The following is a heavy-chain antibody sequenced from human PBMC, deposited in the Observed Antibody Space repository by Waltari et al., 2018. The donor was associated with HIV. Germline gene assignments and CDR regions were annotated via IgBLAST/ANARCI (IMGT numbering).Heavy chain of an antibody. J-gene: IGHJ5*02. V-gene: IGHV3-53*05. CDR2: IYPDGTT. CDR3: TRGVRYLGP. Sequence: EMKLLDVGGSLIQPGGSLRLSCFVSNFSVSSNYFTWLRQSPTRGLEWVATIYPDGTTHYPNSVKDRFVISRDTSKNIVFLLMKYVLFDDSAKYFCTRGVRYLGPWGQGTQVTVSS. D-gene: IGHD3-16*02. CDR1: NFSVSSNY.